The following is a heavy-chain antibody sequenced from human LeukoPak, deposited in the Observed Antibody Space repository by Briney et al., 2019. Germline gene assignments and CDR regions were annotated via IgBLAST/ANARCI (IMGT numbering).Heavy chain of an antibody. D-gene: IGHD2-15*01. V-gene: IGHV4-39*01. Sequence: PSETLSLTCSVSGDSISSRSFYWGWIRQPPGKGLEWIGSIYYSGNTYYNPSLKSRVTLSVDTSKNQFSLKLSSVTAADTAVYYCARHSLDIVVVISATGPWFDPWGQGTLVTVSS. CDR2: IYYSGNT. J-gene: IGHJ5*02. CDR1: GDSISSRSFY. CDR3: ARHSLDIVVVISATGPWFDP.